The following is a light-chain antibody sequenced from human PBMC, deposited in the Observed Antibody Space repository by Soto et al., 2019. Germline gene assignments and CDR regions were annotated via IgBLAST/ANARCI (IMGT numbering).Light chain of an antibody. V-gene: IGKV3-11*01. J-gene: IGKJ5*01. CDR2: DAS. CDR1: QSVSSY. Sequence: IVLKQSPATLSLSKGERATISCRASQSVSSYLAWYQQKPGQDPRLLIYDASNRATGIPARFSGSGSGTDFTLTISSLEPEDFAVYYCQQRQYWPPITFGQGTRLEIK. CDR3: QQRQYWPPIT.